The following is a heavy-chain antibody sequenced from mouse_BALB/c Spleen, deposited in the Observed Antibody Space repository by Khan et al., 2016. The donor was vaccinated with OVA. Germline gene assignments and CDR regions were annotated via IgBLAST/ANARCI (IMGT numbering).Heavy chain of an antibody. D-gene: IGHD2-1*01. Sequence: EVELVESGGGLVQPRGSRKLSCAASGFTFSNFGMHWVRQAPKKGLEWVAYISSGSSTIYYVDTVKGRFTISRDNPKNTLFLQMTSLRSEDTAIYYCARSGGNFHWYFDVWGAGTSVTVSS. CDR2: ISSGSSTI. CDR1: GFTFSNFG. V-gene: IGHV5-17*02. CDR3: ARSGGNFHWYFDV. J-gene: IGHJ1*01.